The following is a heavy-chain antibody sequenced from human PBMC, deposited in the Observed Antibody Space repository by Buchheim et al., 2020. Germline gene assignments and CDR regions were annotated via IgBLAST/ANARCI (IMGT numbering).Heavy chain of an antibody. D-gene: IGHD3-3*01. J-gene: IGHJ6*02. Sequence: EVQLVESGGGLVQPGGSLRLSCAASGFTFSSYWMHWVRQAPGKGLVWVSRINSDGSSTSYADSVKGRFTISRDNAKNTLYLQMNGLRAEDTAVYYCARVGRGYYWYYYYGMDVWGQGTT. CDR3: ARVGRGYYWYYYYGMDV. CDR2: INSDGSST. V-gene: IGHV3-74*01. CDR1: GFTFSSYW.